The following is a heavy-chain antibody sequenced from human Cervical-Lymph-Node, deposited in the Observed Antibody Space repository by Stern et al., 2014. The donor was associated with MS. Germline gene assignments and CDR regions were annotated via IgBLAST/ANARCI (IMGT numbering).Heavy chain of an antibody. CDR2: MSFVGGNK. V-gene: IGHV3-30*03. CDR3: MGVGDAMHV. CDR1: GFSLSNSG. Sequence: QVQLGQSGGGVVQPGRSLTLSCAASGFSLSNSGMHWVRQAPGKGLEWVAVMSFVGGNKKYGDSVKGRFSISRDMAKNTLFLQMNSLRPEDTAVYYCMGVGDAMHVWGQGTTVIVSS. J-gene: IGHJ6*02.